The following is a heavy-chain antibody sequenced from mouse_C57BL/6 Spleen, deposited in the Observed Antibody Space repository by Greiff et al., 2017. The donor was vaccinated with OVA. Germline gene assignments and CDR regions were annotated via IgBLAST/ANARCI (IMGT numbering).Heavy chain of an antibody. J-gene: IGHJ3*01. Sequence: EVQRVESGGGLVKPGGSLKLSCAASGFTFSDYGMHWVRQAPEKGLEWVAYISSGSSTIYYADTVKGRFTISRDNAKNTLFLQMTSLRSEDTAMYYCARPGYDVGFAYWGQGTLVTVSA. CDR3: ARPGYDVGFAY. CDR1: GFTFSDYG. V-gene: IGHV5-17*01. D-gene: IGHD2-2*01. CDR2: ISSGSSTI.